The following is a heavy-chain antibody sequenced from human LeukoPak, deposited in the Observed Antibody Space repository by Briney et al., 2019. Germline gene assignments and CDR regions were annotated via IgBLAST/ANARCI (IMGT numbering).Heavy chain of an antibody. D-gene: IGHD5-12*01. CDR2: MYSGGST. V-gene: IGHV3-53*01. CDR3: ARHINGGYESRFDT. CDR1: GFSVSSNY. Sequence: GGSLRLSCAASGFSVSSNYLSCVREAPGMGLEWVLVMYSGGSTFYADPVKGRLTIHRDNSKNTWNLQMNSLRAENTPIYYCARHINGGYESRFDTSGQGALVTASS. J-gene: IGHJ5*02.